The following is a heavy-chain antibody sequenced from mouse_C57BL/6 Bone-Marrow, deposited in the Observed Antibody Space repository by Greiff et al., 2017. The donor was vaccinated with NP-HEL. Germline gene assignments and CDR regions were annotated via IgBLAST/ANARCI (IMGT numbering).Heavy chain of an antibody. J-gene: IGHJ4*01. D-gene: IGHD1-1*01. Sequence: EVQLQQPGAELVRPGASVKLSCTASGFNIKDDYMHWVKQRPEQGLEWIGWIDPEDGDTEYASKFQGKATLTADTSSNTAYLQLSSLTSEDTAVYYCTTCLSTTVEAKDYYAMDYWGQGTSVTVSS. V-gene: IGHV14-4*01. CDR3: TTCLSTTVEAKDYYAMDY. CDR1: GFNIKDDY. CDR2: IDPEDGDT.